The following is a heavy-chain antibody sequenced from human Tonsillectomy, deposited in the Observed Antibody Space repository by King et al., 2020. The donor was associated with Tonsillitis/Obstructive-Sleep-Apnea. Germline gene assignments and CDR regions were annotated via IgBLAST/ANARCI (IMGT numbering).Heavy chain of an antibody. J-gene: IGHJ3*02. Sequence: VQLQQWGAGLLTPSETLSLTCAVYGGSFSAYYWCWIRQPPEKGLEWVGEINHSGSTNYNPSLKSRVTISVDTSKNQFSLKLNSVTAADTAVYYCARGSSTGAYDAFDIWGQGTMVTVSS. D-gene: IGHD7-27*01. CDR2: INHSGST. CDR1: GGSFSAYY. CDR3: ARGSSTGAYDAFDI. V-gene: IGHV4-34*01.